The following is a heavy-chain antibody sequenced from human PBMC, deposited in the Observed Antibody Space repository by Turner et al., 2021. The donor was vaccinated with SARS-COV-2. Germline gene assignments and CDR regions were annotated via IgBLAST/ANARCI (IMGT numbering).Heavy chain of an antibody. D-gene: IGHD6-19*01. CDR3: ARHGFSGWDGGGMDV. V-gene: IGHV4-59*08. Sequence: QVQLQALGPGLVKPSETLSLTCSVPGGSISSYYWSRVRQPPGKGLEWIGYNYYSGSTNYNPYLKSRVTISVDTSKNQFSLKLSSVTAADTAVYYCARHGFSGWDGGGMDVWGQGTTVTVSS. J-gene: IGHJ6*02. CDR2: NYYSGST. CDR1: GGSISSYY.